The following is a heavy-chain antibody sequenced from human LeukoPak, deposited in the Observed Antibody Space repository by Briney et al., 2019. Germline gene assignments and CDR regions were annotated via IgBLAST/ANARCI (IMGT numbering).Heavy chain of an antibody. CDR3: ARDGGIAAAVMGGWFDP. CDR1: GGSISRGGYY. J-gene: IGHJ5*02. D-gene: IGHD6-13*01. Sequence: SETLSLTCTVSGGSISRGGYYWGWIRQPPGKGLEWIGSIYYSGSTYYNPSLKSRVTISVDTSKNQFSLKLSSVTAADTAVYYCARDGGIAAAVMGGWFDPWGQGTLVTVSS. V-gene: IGHV4-39*07. CDR2: IYYSGST.